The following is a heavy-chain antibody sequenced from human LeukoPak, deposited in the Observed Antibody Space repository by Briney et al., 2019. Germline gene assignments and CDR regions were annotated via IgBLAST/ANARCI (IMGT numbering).Heavy chain of an antibody. CDR3: ARGHYGSGSSHAFDI. V-gene: IGHV4-39*07. Sequence: SETLSLTCTVSGGSISSSSYYWGWIRQPPGKGLEWIGSIYYSGSTYYNPSLKSRVTISVDTSKNQFSLKLSSVTAADTAVYYCARGHYGSGSSHAFDIWGQGTMVTVSS. D-gene: IGHD3-10*01. CDR2: IYYSGST. J-gene: IGHJ3*02. CDR1: GGSISSSSYY.